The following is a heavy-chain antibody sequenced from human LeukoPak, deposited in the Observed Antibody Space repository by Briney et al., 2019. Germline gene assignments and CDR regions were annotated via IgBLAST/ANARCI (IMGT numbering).Heavy chain of an antibody. V-gene: IGHV3-21*01. CDR2: ISSSTSYI. J-gene: IGHJ4*02. Sequence: GGSLRLSCAASGFTFSSYSMNWVRQAPGKGLEWVSSISSSTSYIYYADSVKGRFTISRDNARNSLYLQMNSLRAEDTAVYYCARDRYGDYSIDYWGQGTLVTVSS. D-gene: IGHD4-17*01. CDR3: ARDRYGDYSIDY. CDR1: GFTFSSYS.